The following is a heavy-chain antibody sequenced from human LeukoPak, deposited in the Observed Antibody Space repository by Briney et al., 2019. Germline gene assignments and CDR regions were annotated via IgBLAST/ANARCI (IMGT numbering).Heavy chain of an antibody. V-gene: IGHV4-59*01. CDR3: ARVWQQLERRSNWFDP. CDR1: GVSISSYY. CDR2: IYYSGST. D-gene: IGHD1-1*01. Sequence: PSETLSLTCTVSGVSISSYYWSWIRQPPGKGLEWLGYIYYSGSTNYNPSLKSRVTISVNTSKNQFSLKLSSVTAADTAVYYCARVWQQLERRSNWFDPWGQGTLVTVSS. J-gene: IGHJ5*02.